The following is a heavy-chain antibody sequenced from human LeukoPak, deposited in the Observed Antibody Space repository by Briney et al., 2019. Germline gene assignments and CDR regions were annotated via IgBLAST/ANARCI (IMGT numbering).Heavy chain of an antibody. CDR1: GYSLTRGYY. Sequence: TLSLTCALSGYSLTRGYYWAGIRQPPGKALAWIGSIYHSGSTYYNPSLKSQVTISVDTSKKHFSLKLSSVPAADTAVYYCARGPTYYYGSGSYYLDYWGQGTPVTGAS. V-gene: IGHV4-38-2*01. J-gene: IGHJ4*02. CDR2: IYHSGST. CDR3: ARGPTYYYGSGSYYLDY. D-gene: IGHD3-10*01.